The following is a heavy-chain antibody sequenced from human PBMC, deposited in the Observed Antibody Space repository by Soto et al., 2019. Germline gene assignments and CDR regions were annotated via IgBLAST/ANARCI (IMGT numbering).Heavy chain of an antibody. CDR2: INPNSGGT. J-gene: IGHJ6*02. Sequence: GASVKVSCKASGGTFTGYYMHWVRQAPGQGLEWMGWINPNSGGTNYAQKFQGRVTMTRDTSISTAYMELSRLRSDDTAVYYCARGEWAYYDILTLGYYGMDVWGQGTTVTVSS. D-gene: IGHD3-9*01. V-gene: IGHV1-2*02. CDR1: GGTFTGYY. CDR3: ARGEWAYYDILTLGYYGMDV.